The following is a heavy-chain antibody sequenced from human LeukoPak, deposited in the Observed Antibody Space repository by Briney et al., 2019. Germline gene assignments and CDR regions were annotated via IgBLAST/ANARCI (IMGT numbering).Heavy chain of an antibody. J-gene: IGHJ4*02. Sequence: GGSLRLSRAASGFTLSSCAMSWVRHAPGKGLEWVSAISGSGGSTYYADSVKGRCTSSRDNSKNTLYLQMSSLRAEDTAVYYCAQLDGYYDSPIWGQGTLVSVSS. CDR1: GFTLSSCA. CDR3: AQLDGYYDSPI. V-gene: IGHV3-23*01. D-gene: IGHD3-22*01. CDR2: ISGSGGST.